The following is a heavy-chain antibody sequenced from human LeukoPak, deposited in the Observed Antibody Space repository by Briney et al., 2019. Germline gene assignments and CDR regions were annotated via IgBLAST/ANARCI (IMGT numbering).Heavy chain of an antibody. V-gene: IGHV4-59*01. CDR1: GGSSSSYY. Sequence: PSETLSLTCTVSGGSSSSYYWSWIRQPPGKGLEWIGYTHYSGRTNYNPSLKSRVTILLDTSKNQFSLRLSSVTAADTAVYYCARSGGDRVEMPTIIDYWGQGTLVIVSS. D-gene: IGHD5-24*01. CDR2: THYSGRT. CDR3: ARSGGDRVEMPTIIDY. J-gene: IGHJ4*02.